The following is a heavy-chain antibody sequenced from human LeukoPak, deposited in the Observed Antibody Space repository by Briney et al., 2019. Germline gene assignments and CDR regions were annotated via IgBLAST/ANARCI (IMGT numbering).Heavy chain of an antibody. CDR1: GGSFSGYY. CDR2: INHSGST. V-gene: IGHV4-34*01. CDR3: ARGSRITMVRGVISSPFDP. D-gene: IGHD3-10*01. J-gene: IGHJ5*02. Sequence: SETLSLTCAVYGGSFSGYYWSWIRQPPGKGLEWIGEINHSGSTNYNPSLKSRVTISVDTSKNQFSLKLSSVTAADTAVYYCARGSRITMVRGVISSPFDPWGQGTLVTVSS.